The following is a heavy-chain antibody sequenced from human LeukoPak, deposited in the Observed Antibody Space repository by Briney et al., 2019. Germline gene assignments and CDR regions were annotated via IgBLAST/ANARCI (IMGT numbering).Heavy chain of an antibody. V-gene: IGHV3-53*01. CDR3: AKEGNYDFWSGDNWFDP. Sequence: GGSLRLSCAASGLTVSSNYMTWVHQAPGKGLEWVSIIHTNGNTYYADSVEGRFTISRDNSKNTLYLQMNSLRAEDTAVYYCAKEGNYDFWSGDNWFDPWGQGTLVTVSS. CDR1: GLTVSSNY. CDR2: IHTNGNT. J-gene: IGHJ5*02. D-gene: IGHD3-3*01.